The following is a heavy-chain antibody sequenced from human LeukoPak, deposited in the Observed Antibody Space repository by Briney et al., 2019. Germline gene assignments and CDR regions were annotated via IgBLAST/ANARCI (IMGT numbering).Heavy chain of an antibody. CDR2: ISSSTSYI. Sequence: PGGSLTLSCAASGFTFSSYSMNWVRQAPGKGLEWVSSISSSTSYIYYADSVKGRFTISRDNAKNSLYLQMNSLRAEDTAVYCCAKERGYSYGPLDYYYYMDVWGKGTTVTVSS. D-gene: IGHD5-18*01. CDR1: GFTFSSYS. J-gene: IGHJ6*03. V-gene: IGHV3-21*01. CDR3: AKERGYSYGPLDYYYYMDV.